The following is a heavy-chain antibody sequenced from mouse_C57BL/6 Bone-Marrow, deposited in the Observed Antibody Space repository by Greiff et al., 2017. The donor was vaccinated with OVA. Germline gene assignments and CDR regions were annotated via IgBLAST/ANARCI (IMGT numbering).Heavy chain of an antibody. CDR1: GYSFTDYN. Sequence: EVKLVESGPELVKPGASVKISCKASGYSFTDYNMNWVKQSNGKSLEWIGVINPNYGTTSYNQKFKGKATLTVDQSSSTAYMQLNSLTSEDSAVYYCARRRYGYDVYYFDYWGQGTTLTVSS. D-gene: IGHD2-2*01. J-gene: IGHJ2*01. CDR3: ARRRYGYDVYYFDY. CDR2: INPNYGTT. V-gene: IGHV1-39*01.